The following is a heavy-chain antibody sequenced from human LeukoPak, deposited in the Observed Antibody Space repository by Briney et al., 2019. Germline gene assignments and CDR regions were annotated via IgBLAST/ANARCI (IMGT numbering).Heavy chain of an antibody. V-gene: IGHV1-69*01. CDR1: GGTFSSYA. J-gene: IGHJ4*02. Sequence: GASVKVSCKASGGTFSSYAISWVRQAPGQGLEWMGGIIPIFGTANYAQKFQGRVTITADESTSTAYMELSSLRSDDTAVYYCARVIAVAGSYYFDYWGQGTLVTVSS. D-gene: IGHD6-19*01. CDR3: ARVIAVAGSYYFDY. CDR2: IIPIFGTA.